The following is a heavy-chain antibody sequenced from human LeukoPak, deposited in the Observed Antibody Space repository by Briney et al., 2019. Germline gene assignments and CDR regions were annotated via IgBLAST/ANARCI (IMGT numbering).Heavy chain of an antibody. Sequence: GGSLRLSCAASGFTFSSYSMNWVRQAPGKGLEWVSSISSSSSYIYYADSVKGRFTISRDNSKNTLYLQMNSLRAEDTAVYYCAKASHDYGDPDYRPFDYWGQGTLVTVSS. CDR1: GFTFSSYS. D-gene: IGHD4-17*01. CDR2: ISSSSSYI. V-gene: IGHV3-21*01. J-gene: IGHJ4*02. CDR3: AKASHDYGDPDYRPFDY.